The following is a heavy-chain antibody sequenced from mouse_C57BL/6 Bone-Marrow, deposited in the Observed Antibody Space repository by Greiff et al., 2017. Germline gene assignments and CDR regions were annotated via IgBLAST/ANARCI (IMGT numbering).Heavy chain of an antibody. CDR2: ISNLAYSI. CDR1: GFTFSDYG. V-gene: IGHV5-15*04. Sequence: EVMLVESGGGLVQPGGSLKLSCAASGFTFSDYGMAWVRQAPRKGPEWVAFISNLAYSIYYADTVTGRFTISGENAKNTLYLEMSSLRSEDTAMYYCARHDCYAMDYWGQGTSVTVSS. J-gene: IGHJ4*01. CDR3: ARHDCYAMDY. D-gene: IGHD2-12*01.